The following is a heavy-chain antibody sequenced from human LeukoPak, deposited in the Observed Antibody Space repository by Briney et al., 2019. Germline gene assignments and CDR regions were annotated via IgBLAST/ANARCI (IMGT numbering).Heavy chain of an antibody. J-gene: IGHJ1*01. D-gene: IGHD3-10*01. CDR3: AKDVGTYAGIYAEYFQH. Sequence: GGSLRLSCAASGFTFSSYSMNWDRQAPGKGLEWVSYISSSSSTTYYADSVKGRFTISRENAKNSLYLQMNSLRAEDTAVYYCAKDVGTYAGIYAEYFQHWGQGTLVTVSS. CDR1: GFTFSSYS. V-gene: IGHV3-48*04. CDR2: ISSSSSTT.